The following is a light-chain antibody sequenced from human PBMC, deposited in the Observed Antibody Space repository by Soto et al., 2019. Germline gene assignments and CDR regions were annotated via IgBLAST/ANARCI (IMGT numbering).Light chain of an antibody. V-gene: IGLV1-40*01. J-gene: IGLJ1*01. Sequence: QSVLTRPPSVSGAPGQRVTISCSGSSSNLGAGYDVQWYRQFPGTAPKLLIYANSVRPSGVPDRFSGSKSGTSASLAITGLQAEDEADYYCQSYDSSLIVSKVFGPGTKVTVL. CDR2: ANS. CDR3: QSYDSSLIVSKV. CDR1: SSNLGAGYD.